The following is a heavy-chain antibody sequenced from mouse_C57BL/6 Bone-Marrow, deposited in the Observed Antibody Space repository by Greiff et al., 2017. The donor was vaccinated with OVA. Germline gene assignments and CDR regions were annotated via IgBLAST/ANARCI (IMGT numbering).Heavy chain of an antibody. D-gene: IGHD1-1*01. CDR1: GFTFSDYY. CDR2: ISNGGGST. CDR3: ARRDGSSPRYFDV. Sequence: EVKVVESGGGLVQPGGSLKLSCAASGFTFSDYYMYWVRQTPEKRLEWVAYISNGGGSTYYPDTVKGRFTISRDNAKNTLYLQMSRLKSEDTAMYYCARRDGSSPRYFDVWGTGTTVTVSS. J-gene: IGHJ1*03. V-gene: IGHV5-12*01.